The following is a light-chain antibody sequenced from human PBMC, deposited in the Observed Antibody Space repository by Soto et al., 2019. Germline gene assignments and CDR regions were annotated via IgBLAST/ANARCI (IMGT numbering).Light chain of an antibody. Sequence: QSALTQPASVSGSPRQSITISCTGTSSDVGGYNYVSWYQQHPGKAPKLMIYQVTNRPSGVSNRFSGSRSGNTASLTISGLQAEDEADYYCSSYTDSSNYVFGTGTKLTVL. J-gene: IGLJ1*01. CDR2: QVT. CDR3: SSYTDSSNYV. V-gene: IGLV2-14*01. CDR1: SSDVGGYNY.